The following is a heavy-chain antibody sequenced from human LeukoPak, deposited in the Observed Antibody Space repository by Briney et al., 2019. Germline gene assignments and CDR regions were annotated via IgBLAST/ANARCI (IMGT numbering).Heavy chain of an antibody. CDR2: IYGGNA. V-gene: IGHV4-4*07. Sequence: LETLSLTRTLSRGSISSYSGNWIRQPPQDGLEWIGRIYGGNANYNPSLISRGTKPFDTSKNQLSLNLRSVTAADTAVYYCAIRAREQRDSSPGNWLDPWGQGTLVTVSS. J-gene: IGHJ5*02. CDR1: RGSISSYS. D-gene: IGHD4-23*01. CDR3: AIRAREQRDSSPGNWLDP.